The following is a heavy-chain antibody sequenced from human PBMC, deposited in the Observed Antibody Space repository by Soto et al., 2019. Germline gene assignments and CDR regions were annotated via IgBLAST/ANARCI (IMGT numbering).Heavy chain of an antibody. Sequence: GGSLRLSCAASGSTVTSNYMSWVRQAPGKGLEWISCITGSGSKTYYADSVKGRFTISRDNAMNSLYLQMNSLKDDDTAVYYCARGGWNYDCLDAWGQGTTVTVSS. D-gene: IGHD3-3*01. CDR3: ARGGWNYDCLDA. J-gene: IGHJ6*02. CDR2: ITGSGSKT. V-gene: IGHV3-48*02. CDR1: GSTVTSNY.